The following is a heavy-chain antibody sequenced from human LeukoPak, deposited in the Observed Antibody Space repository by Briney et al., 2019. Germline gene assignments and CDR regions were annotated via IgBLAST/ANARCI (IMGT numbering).Heavy chain of an antibody. D-gene: IGHD2-8*01. Sequence: GGSLRLSCAASGFTFSSYGMHWVRQAPGKGLEWVAVIWYDGSNKYYADSVKGRFTISRDNSKSTLYLQMNSLRAEDTAVYYCARDMERYCTNGVCSYYYYYGMDVWGQGTTVTVSS. CDR1: GFTFSSYG. CDR2: IWYDGSNK. CDR3: ARDMERYCTNGVCSYYYYYGMDV. J-gene: IGHJ6*02. V-gene: IGHV3-33*01.